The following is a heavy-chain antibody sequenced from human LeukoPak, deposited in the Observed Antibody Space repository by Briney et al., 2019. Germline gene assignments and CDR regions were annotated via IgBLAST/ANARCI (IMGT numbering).Heavy chain of an antibody. CDR3: ARAPGRIAARRHYYYYGMDV. D-gene: IGHD6-6*01. J-gene: IGHJ6*02. Sequence: GASLKVSCKASVYTFTSYDINWVRQATGQGLECMGWMNPNSGNTGYAQKFQSRVTMTRNTSISTAYMELSSLRSEDTAVYYCARAPGRIAARRHYYYYGMDVWGQGTTVTVSS. V-gene: IGHV1-8*01. CDR2: MNPNSGNT. CDR1: VYTFTSYD.